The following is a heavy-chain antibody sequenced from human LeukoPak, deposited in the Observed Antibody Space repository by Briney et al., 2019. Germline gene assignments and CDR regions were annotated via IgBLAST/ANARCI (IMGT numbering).Heavy chain of an antibody. CDR2: VYYSGGT. CDR1: GGSISSGAYS. CDR3: AAYYYGSGSYYIPNDY. D-gene: IGHD3-10*01. J-gene: IGHJ4*02. Sequence: PSETLSLTCAVSGGSISSGAYSWSWIRQPPRKGLEWIGYVYYSGGTYYNPSLKSRVTISVDTSKNQFSLKLSSVTAADTAVYYCAAYYYGSGSYYIPNDYWGQGTLVTVSS. V-gene: IGHV4-30-4*07.